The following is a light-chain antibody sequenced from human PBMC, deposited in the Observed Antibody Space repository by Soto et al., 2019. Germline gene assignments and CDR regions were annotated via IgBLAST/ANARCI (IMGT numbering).Light chain of an antibody. CDR1: QGISNY. Sequence: DIPMTQSPYSLSAAVGDRVTITCRASQGISNYLAWYQQKPVKVPKLLIYAASTLQSGVPSRFSGSGTGTDFTLPISSLQHEDGATYYCQKYNTAPRTFGQRTKVEIK. CDR2: AAS. V-gene: IGKV1-27*01. J-gene: IGKJ1*01. CDR3: QKYNTAPRT.